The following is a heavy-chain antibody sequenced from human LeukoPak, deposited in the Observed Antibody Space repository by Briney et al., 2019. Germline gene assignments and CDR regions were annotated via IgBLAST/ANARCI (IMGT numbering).Heavy chain of an antibody. CDR2: ISGSGGST. J-gene: IGHJ4*02. V-gene: IGHV3-23*01. Sequence: PGGSLRLSCAASGFTFSSYAMSWVRQAPGKGLEWVSAISGSGGSTYYADSVKGRFTISRDNSKNTLYLQMNSLRAEDTAVYYCAKDRPYYYDSSGSLDYWGQGTLVTVSS. CDR1: GFTFSSYA. D-gene: IGHD3-22*01. CDR3: AKDRPYYYDSSGSLDY.